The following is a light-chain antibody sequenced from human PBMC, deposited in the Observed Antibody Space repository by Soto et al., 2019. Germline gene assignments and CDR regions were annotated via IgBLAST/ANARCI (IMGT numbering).Light chain of an antibody. CDR1: SSDVGRYNL. CDR2: EDI. Sequence: QSALTQPASVSGSPGQSVTISCTGTSSDVGRYNLVSWYQQHPDKAPKLMIYEDIERPSGISNRFSGSKSGNTASLTISGLQTEDEADYYCCSYAGGASVVFGGGTKLTVL. V-gene: IGLV2-23*01. CDR3: CSYAGGASVV. J-gene: IGLJ2*01.